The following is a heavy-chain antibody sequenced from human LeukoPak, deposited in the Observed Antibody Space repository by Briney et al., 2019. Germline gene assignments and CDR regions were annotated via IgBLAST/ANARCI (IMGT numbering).Heavy chain of an antibody. V-gene: IGHV4-31*03. D-gene: IGHD3-22*01. CDR1: GGSISSGGYY. J-gene: IGHJ4*02. CDR3: ATTDSSGYDY. Sequence: PSETLSLTCTVSGGSISSGGYYWSWIRQHPGKGLEWIGYIYYSGSTYYNPSLKSRVTISVDTSKNQFSLKLSSVTAADTAVYYCATTDSSGYDYWGQGTLVTVSS. CDR2: IYYSGST.